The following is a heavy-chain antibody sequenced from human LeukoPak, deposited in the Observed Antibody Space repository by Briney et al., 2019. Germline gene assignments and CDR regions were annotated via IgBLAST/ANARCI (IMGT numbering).Heavy chain of an antibody. V-gene: IGHV3-33*01. CDR2: IWYDGSNK. J-gene: IGHJ4*02. D-gene: IGHD3-22*01. CDR1: GFTFSSYG. CDR3: ARGRGDYYDSSGYYLFDY. Sequence: GGSLRLSCAASGFTFSSYGMHWVRRAPGKGLEWVAVIWYDGSNKYYADSVKGRFTISRDNSKNTLYLQMNSLRAEDTAVYYCARGRGDYYDSSGYYLFDYWGQGTLVTVSS.